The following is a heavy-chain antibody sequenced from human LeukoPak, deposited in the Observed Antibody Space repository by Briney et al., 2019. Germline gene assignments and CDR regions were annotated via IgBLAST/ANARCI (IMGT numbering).Heavy chain of an antibody. CDR3: ARDPNHYYDSSGYYGDY. V-gene: IGHV7-4-1*02. Sequence: ASVKVSCKASGYTFISYGISWVRQAPGQGLEWMGWINTNTGNPTYAQGFTGRFVFSLDTSVSTTYLQISSLKAEDTAVYYCARDPNHYYDSSGYYGDYWGQGTLVTVSS. CDR2: INTNTGNP. D-gene: IGHD3-22*01. J-gene: IGHJ4*02. CDR1: GYTFISYG.